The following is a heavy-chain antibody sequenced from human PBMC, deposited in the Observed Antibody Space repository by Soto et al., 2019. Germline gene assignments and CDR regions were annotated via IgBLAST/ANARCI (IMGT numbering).Heavy chain of an antibody. CDR1: GGSISSYY. J-gene: IGHJ4*02. CDR3: ARRWGYAIDY. V-gene: IGHV4-59*08. Sequence: QVQLQESGPGLVKPSETLSLTCTVSGGSISSYYWSWIRQPPGKGLEWIGYIYYSGSTNYNPSLNKRVTISVDTSKIQFSLKLSSETAADTAVYYCARRWGYAIDYLGQGTLVTVSS. CDR2: IYYSGST. D-gene: IGHD2-8*01.